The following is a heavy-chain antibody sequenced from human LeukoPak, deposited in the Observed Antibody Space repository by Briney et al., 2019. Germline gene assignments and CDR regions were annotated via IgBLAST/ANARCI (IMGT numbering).Heavy chain of an antibody. D-gene: IGHD3-10*01. CDR2: INPNSGGT. J-gene: IGHJ4*02. CDR3: ARITLEGPLFDY. CDR1: GYTFTGYY. V-gene: IGHV1-2*02. Sequence: ASVKVSCKASGYTFTGYYMRWVRQAPGQGLEWMGWINPNSGGTNYAQKFQGRVTMTRDTSISTAYMELSRLRSDDTAVYYCARITLEGPLFDYWGQGTLVTVSS.